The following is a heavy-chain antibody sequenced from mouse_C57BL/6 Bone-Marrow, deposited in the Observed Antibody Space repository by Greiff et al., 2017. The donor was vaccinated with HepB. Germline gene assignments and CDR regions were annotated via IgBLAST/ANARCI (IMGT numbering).Heavy chain of an antibody. CDR1: GYTFTSYW. Sequence: QVQLQQPGAELVKPGASVKMSCKASGYTFTSYWITWVKQRPGQGLEWIGDIYPGSGSTNYNEKFKSKATLTVDTSSSTAYMQLSSLTSEDSAVSYCARSGEMSAPYYDALDFWGQGTSVTVSS. CDR3: ARSGEMSAPYYDALDF. CDR2: IYPGSGST. J-gene: IGHJ4*01. D-gene: IGHD6-1*01. V-gene: IGHV1-55*01.